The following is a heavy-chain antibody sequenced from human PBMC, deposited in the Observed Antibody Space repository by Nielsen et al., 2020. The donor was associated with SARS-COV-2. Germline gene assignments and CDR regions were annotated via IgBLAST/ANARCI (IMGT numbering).Heavy chain of an antibody. CDR3: ARHAPGYYDY. CDR1: GGSVSSGSYY. CDR2: IYYSGST. V-gene: IGHV4-61*01. Sequence: GSLRLSCTVSGGSVSSGSYYWSWIRQPPGKGLEWIGYIYYSGSTNYNPSLKSRVTISVDTSKNQFSLKLSSVTAADTAVYYCARHAPGYYDYWGQGTLVTVSS. J-gene: IGHJ4*02. D-gene: IGHD3-22*01.